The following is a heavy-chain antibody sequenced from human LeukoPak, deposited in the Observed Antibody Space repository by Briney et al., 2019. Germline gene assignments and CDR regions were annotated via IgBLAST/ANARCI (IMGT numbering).Heavy chain of an antibody. V-gene: IGHV3-7*01. Sequence: GGSLRLSCAASGFSFRSYWMSWVRQAPRKGLEWLANIKQDGTEKYYLDSVEGRFTISRDNTKNSLFLQVNSLRVEDTAVYYCARDCSTATCQNFWGQGTLVTVSS. D-gene: IGHD1-26*01. CDR1: GFSFRSYW. CDR2: IKQDGTEK. J-gene: IGHJ4*02. CDR3: ARDCSTATCQNF.